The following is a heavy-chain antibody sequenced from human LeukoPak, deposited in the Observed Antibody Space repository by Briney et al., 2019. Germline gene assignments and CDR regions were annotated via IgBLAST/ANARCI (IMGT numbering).Heavy chain of an antibody. V-gene: IGHV4-59*01. CDR2: IYYSGST. Sequence: PSETLSLTCTVSGGSISSYCWSWIRQPPGKGLEWIGYIYYSGSTNYNPSLKSRVTISVDTSKNQFSLKLSSVTAADTAVYYCARSYYDSSGSYDYWGQGTLVTVSS. CDR3: ARSYYDSSGSYDY. CDR1: GGSISSYC. D-gene: IGHD3-22*01. J-gene: IGHJ4*02.